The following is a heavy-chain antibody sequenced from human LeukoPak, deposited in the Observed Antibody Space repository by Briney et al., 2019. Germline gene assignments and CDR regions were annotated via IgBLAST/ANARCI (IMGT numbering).Heavy chain of an antibody. CDR2: IHYDGNTK. J-gene: IGHJ4*02. Sequence: GGSLRLSGVTSGFPLSTYGVHWVRQAPGSGLEWLAYIHYDGNTKNYADSVKGRFTISRENSKNTLDLQTNSLRTEDTAVYYCAKDVAYTFDHWGQGTLVTVSS. V-gene: IGHV3-30*02. CDR1: GFPLSTYG. CDR3: AKDVAYTFDH. D-gene: IGHD3-16*01.